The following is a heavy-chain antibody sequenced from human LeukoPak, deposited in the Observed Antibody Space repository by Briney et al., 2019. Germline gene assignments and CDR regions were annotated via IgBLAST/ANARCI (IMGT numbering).Heavy chain of an antibody. D-gene: IGHD1-14*01. V-gene: IGHV3-33*06. CDR3: AKDSSEXSPSAPFDN. J-gene: IGHJ4*02. CDR2: XWHXXXXX. Sequence: NPGRSLRLSCAATGFTFNTYGXXXXXQAPGXXXXXXXXXWHXXXXXYYXDSVKGXFXXSSDNSKNTLYLQMNSLRAEDTAGYYCAKDSSEXSPSAPFDNWGQGTLVTVSS. CDR1: GFTFNTYG.